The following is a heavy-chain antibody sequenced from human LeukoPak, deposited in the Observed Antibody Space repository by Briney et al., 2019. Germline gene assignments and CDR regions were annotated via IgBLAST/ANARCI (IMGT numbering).Heavy chain of an antibody. CDR1: GFTFSTYW. J-gene: IGHJ4*02. V-gene: IGHV3-7*01. Sequence: GGSLRLSCAASGFTFSTYWMSWVRQTPGKGLEWVANIKEDGSEKNYVDSVKGRFTISRDNAKNSLYLQMNSLRAEDTAVYYCARARYFDYWGQGMLVTVSS. CDR2: IKEDGSEK. CDR3: ARARYFDY.